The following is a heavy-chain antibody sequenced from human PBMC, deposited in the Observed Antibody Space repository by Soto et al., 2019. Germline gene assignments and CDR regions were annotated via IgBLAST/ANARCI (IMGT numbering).Heavy chain of an antibody. Sequence: PGESLKISCKGSGYSVASYWIGWVRQVPGKGLEWMGFIYPGDSDARYSTSFQGQVTISADKSITTAYLQWSSLKASDTAMYYCARQAAATTGDFYYYGMHVWGQGTTVNVSS. CDR2: IYPGDSDA. CDR3: ARQAAATTGDFYYYGMHV. D-gene: IGHD6-13*01. CDR1: GYSVASYW. J-gene: IGHJ6*02. V-gene: IGHV5-51*01.